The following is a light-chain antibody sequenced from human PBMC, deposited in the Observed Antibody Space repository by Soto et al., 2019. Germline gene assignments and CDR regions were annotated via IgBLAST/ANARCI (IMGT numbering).Light chain of an antibody. V-gene: IGLV1-40*01. CDR1: SSNIGAGYD. CDR3: QSYDSSLNGLL. J-gene: IGLJ2*01. CDR2: GNS. Sequence: QSVLTQPPSVSGAPGQRVTISCTGSSSNIGAGYDVHWYQQLPGTASKLLIYGNSNRPSGVPDRFSGSKSGTSASLAITGLQAEDEADYYCQSYDSSLNGLLFGGGTKLTVL.